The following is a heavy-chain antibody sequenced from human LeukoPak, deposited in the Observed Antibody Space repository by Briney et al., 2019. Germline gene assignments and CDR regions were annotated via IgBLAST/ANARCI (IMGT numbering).Heavy chain of an antibody. CDR3: AREGVGGSYLGY. V-gene: IGHV1-46*01. D-gene: IGHD1-26*01. CDR1: GYTFTGYY. Sequence: ASVKVSCKASGYTFTGYYMHWVRLAPGQGLEWMGVINPSGGSTRYEQKFQERVTMTRDMSTSTVYMELSSLRSEDTTIYYCAREGVGGSYLGYWGQGTLVTVSS. CDR2: INPSGGST. J-gene: IGHJ4*02.